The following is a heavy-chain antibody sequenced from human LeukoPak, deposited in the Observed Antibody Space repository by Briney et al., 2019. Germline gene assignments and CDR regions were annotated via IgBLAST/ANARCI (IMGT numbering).Heavy chain of an antibody. CDR1: GGSFSGYY. CDR2: INHSGSI. Sequence: SETLSLTCAVYGGSFSGYYWSWIRQPPGKGLEWIGEINHSGSINYNPSLKSRVTISVDTSKNQFSLKLSSVTAADTAVYYCARDIRGYNYYYYYGMDVWGQGTTVTVSS. J-gene: IGHJ6*02. V-gene: IGHV4-34*01. CDR3: ARDIRGYNYYYYYGMDV. D-gene: IGHD3-10*01.